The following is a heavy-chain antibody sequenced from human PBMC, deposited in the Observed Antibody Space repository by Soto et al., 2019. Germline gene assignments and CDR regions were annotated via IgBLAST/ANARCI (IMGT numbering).Heavy chain of an antibody. J-gene: IGHJ4*02. V-gene: IGHV1-18*04. Sequence: ASVKVSCKASGYTFTSYGISWVRQAPGQGLEWMGWISAYNGNTNYAQKLQGRVTMTTDTSTSTAYMELRSLRSDDTAVYYCARQIGQQCLVYYFDYWGQGTLVTVSS. CDR1: GYTFTSYG. CDR2: ISAYNGNT. CDR3: ARQIGQQCLVYYFDY. D-gene: IGHD6-19*01.